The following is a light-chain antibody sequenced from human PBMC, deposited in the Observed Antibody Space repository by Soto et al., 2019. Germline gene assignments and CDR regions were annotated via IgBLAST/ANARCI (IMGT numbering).Light chain of an antibody. J-gene: IGKJ2*01. CDR1: QTVSSRY. CDR3: QQFDDSPPAFT. Sequence: PGERATLSCRASQTVSSRYLTWYQQKPGQAPRLLIYGASIRATGIPDRFSGSRSEADFTLTISRLEPEDFAVYYCQQFDDSPPAFTFGQGTKLEI. V-gene: IGKV3-20*01. CDR2: GAS.